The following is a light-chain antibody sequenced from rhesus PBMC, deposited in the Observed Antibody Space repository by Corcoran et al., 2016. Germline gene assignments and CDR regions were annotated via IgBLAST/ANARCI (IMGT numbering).Light chain of an antibody. V-gene: IGKV3-24*04. CDR1: QSVSRF. J-gene: IGKJ2*01. CDR3: LQSSDWPYS. CDR2: ETS. Sequence: IVMTQSPATLALSPGERATLSCRASQSVSRFLAWYQHKPGQAPRLLIYETSRRATGIPARFSGSGSGTEFTLTITSLEPEDLGVFFCLQSSDWPYSFGQGTKVEIK.